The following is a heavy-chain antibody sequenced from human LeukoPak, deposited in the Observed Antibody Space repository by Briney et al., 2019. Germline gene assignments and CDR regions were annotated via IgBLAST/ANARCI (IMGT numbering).Heavy chain of an antibody. Sequence: GASVTVSFTSSAYTFTIYCISWVRQAPGQGLEWMGWISAYNGNTNYAQKLQGRVTMTTDTSTSTAYMELRSLRSDDTAVYYCAREGGLVQWGQGTLVTVSS. CDR1: AYTFTIYC. V-gene: IGHV1-18*01. D-gene: IGHD6-6*01. CDR2: ISAYNGNT. J-gene: IGHJ4*02. CDR3: AREGGLVQ.